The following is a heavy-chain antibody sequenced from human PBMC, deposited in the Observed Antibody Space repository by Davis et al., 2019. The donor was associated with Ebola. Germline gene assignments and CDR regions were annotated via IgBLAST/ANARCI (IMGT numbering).Heavy chain of an antibody. CDR2: IRSKAYGGTT. CDR1: GFTFSSYS. J-gene: IGHJ4*02. V-gene: IGHV3-49*04. CDR3: TKEGYSSSDY. Sequence: GESLKISCAASGFTFSSYSMNWVRQAPGKGLEWVGFIRSKAYGGTTEYAASVKGRFTISRDDSKSIAYLQMNSLKTEDTAVYYCTKEGYSSSDYWGQGTLVTVSS. D-gene: IGHD6-13*01.